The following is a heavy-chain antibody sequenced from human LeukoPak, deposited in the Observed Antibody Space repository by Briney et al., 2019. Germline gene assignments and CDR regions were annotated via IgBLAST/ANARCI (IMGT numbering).Heavy chain of an antibody. CDR1: GFTFSSYA. CDR2: ISGSGDST. Sequence: GGSLRLSCEASGFTFSSYAMSWVRQAPGKGLEWVSVISGSGDSTYYADSVKGRFTISRDNSKNTLHVQMNSLRAEDTALYYCAKRSGTYMYFDYWGQGTLVTVSS. J-gene: IGHJ4*02. CDR3: AKRSGTYMYFDY. V-gene: IGHV3-23*01. D-gene: IGHD1-26*01.